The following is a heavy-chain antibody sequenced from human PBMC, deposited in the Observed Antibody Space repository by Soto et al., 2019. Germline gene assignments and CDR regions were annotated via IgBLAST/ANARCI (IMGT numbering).Heavy chain of an antibody. CDR3: AIDLRGGYNWNYENWFDP. CDR1: GGTFSSYA. D-gene: IGHD1-7*01. CDR2: IIPIFGTA. V-gene: IGHV1-69*01. Sequence: QVQLVQSGAEVKKPGSSVKVSCKASGGTFSSYAISWVRQAPGQGLEWMGGIIPIFGTANYAQKFQGRVTITGDESTSTAYMELSSLRSEDTAVYYWAIDLRGGYNWNYENWFDPWGQGTLVTVAS. J-gene: IGHJ5*02.